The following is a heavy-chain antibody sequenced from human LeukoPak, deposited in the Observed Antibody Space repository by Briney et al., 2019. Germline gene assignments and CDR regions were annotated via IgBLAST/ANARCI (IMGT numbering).Heavy chain of an antibody. CDR1: GFTFSSYG. D-gene: IGHD6-13*01. CDR2: IWYDGSNE. CDR3: ARDRERAADLGY. J-gene: IGHJ4*02. Sequence: GGSLRLPCAASGFTFSSYGIHWVRQAPGKGLELVANIWYDGSNEYYADSVKGRFTISRDNSKNTLYLQMNSLRAEDTAVYYCARDRERAADLGYWGQGTLVTVSS. V-gene: IGHV3-33*01.